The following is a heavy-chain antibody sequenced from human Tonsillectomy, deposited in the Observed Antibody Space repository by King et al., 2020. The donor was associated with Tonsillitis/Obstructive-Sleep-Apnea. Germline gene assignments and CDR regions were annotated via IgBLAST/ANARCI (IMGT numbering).Heavy chain of an antibody. Sequence: VQLVESGGGVAQPGRSLRLTCAASGFTFSSYALHWVRQAPGKGLEWVAVISYDGGNKYYADSVKGRFTISRDNSKNTLYLQRNSLRAEDTAVYYCARDAPGASNGLDYWGQGTLVTVSS. CDR1: GFTFSSYA. J-gene: IGHJ4*02. V-gene: IGHV3-30*01. CDR3: ARDAPGASNGLDY. CDR2: ISYDGGNK. D-gene: IGHD4-11*01.